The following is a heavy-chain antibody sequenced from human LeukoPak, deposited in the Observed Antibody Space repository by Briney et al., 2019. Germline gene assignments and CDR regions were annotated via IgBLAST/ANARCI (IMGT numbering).Heavy chain of an antibody. V-gene: IGHV3-30*18. J-gene: IGHJ4*02. CDR1: GFTFSSYG. CDR2: ISYDGSNK. Sequence: SLRLSCAASGFTFSSYGMHWVRQAPGKGLEWVAVISYDGSNKYYADSVKGRFTISRDNSKNTLYLQMNSLRAEDTAVYYCAKDLVRLWFGELVDYWGQGTLVTVSS. CDR3: AKDLVRLWFGELVDY. D-gene: IGHD3-10*01.